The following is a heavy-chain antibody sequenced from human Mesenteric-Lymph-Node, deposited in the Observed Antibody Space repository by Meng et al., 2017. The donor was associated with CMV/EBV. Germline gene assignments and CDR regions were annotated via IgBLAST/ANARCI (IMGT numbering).Heavy chain of an antibody. CDR2: IKQDGSEK. J-gene: IGHJ4*02. D-gene: IGHD3-3*01. CDR1: GFTFSIYW. CDR3: ARDFFSAFWSGYYPYYFDF. V-gene: IGHV3-7*01. Sequence: GGSLRLSCAASGFTFSIYWMTWVRQAPGKGLEWVANIKQDGSEKYYVDSVKGRFTISRDNAKNSLCLQMNSLRAEDTAVYYCARDFFSAFWSGYYPYYFDFWGQGTLVTVSS.